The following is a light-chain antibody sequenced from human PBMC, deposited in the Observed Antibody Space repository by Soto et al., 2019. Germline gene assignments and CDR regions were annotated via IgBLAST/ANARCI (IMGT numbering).Light chain of an antibody. CDR3: QQYDNLPYT. V-gene: IGKV1-33*01. Sequence: DIQMTQSPSSLSASVGDRVTITCQASQDISIYFNWYQQKPGKDPKLLIYDASHLETGVPSRFSGIGSGTDFTFTISSLLPEDIATYYCQQYDNLPYTLGQGTKLAIK. CDR2: DAS. CDR1: QDISIY. J-gene: IGKJ2*01.